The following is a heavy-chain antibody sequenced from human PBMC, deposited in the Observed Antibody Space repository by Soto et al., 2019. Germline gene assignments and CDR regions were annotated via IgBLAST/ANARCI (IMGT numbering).Heavy chain of an antibody. D-gene: IGHD3-10*01. CDR2: ISSSSSYI. CDR1: GFTFSSYS. J-gene: IGHJ4*02. CDR3: ARDMTITMVRGANFDY. V-gene: IGHV3-21*01. Sequence: GGSLRLSCAASGFTFSSYSMNWVRQAPGKGLEWVSSISSSSSYIYYADSVKGRFTISRDNAKNSLYLQMNSLRAEDTAVYYCARDMTITMVRGANFDYWGQGTLVTVSS.